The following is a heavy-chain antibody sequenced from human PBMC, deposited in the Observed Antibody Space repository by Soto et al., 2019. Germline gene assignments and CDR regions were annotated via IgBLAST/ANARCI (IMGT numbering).Heavy chain of an antibody. Sequence: ASVKVSCKASGYTFTSYAMHWVRQAPGQRLEWMGWINAGNGNTKYSQKFQGRFTISRDNSKNTLYLQMNSLRAEDTAVYYCAKTPGTGDPWGQGTLVTVSS. V-gene: IGHV1-3*01. CDR2: INAGNGNT. D-gene: IGHD1-1*01. J-gene: IGHJ5*02. CDR1: GYTFTSYA. CDR3: AKTPGTGDP.